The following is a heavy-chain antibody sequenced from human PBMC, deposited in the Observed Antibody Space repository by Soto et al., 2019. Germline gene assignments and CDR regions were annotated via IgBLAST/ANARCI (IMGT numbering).Heavy chain of an antibody. D-gene: IGHD2-2*01. CDR2: IIPILGIA. Sequence: SVKVSCKASGGTFSSYTISWVRQAPGQGLEWMGRIIPILGIANYAQKFQGRVTITADKSTSTAYMELSSLRSEDTAVYYCAPDAKHCSSTSCYDHYWGRGTLVTVS. CDR3: APDAKHCSSTSCYDHY. CDR1: GGTFSSYT. J-gene: IGHJ4*02. V-gene: IGHV1-69*02.